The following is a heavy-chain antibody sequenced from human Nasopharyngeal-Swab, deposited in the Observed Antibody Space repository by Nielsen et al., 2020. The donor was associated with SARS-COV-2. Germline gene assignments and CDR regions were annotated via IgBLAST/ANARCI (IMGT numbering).Heavy chain of an antibody. D-gene: IGHD2-2*01. V-gene: IGHV3-9*01. CDR1: GFTFDDYA. Sequence: SLKISCAASGFTFDDYAMHWVRQAPGKGLEWVSGISWNSGSIGYADSVKGRFTISRDNAKNSLYLQMNSLRAEDTAVYYCAREDIVVVPAGSYYGMDVWGQGTTVTVSS. CDR2: ISWNSGSI. J-gene: IGHJ6*02. CDR3: AREDIVVVPAGSYYGMDV.